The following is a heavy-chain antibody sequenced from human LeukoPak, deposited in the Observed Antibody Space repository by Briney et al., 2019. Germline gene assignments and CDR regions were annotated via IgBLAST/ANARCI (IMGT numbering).Heavy chain of an antibody. CDR3: AREASATVTPRGNEWVFDY. D-gene: IGHD4-17*01. CDR1: GYTFTNYA. J-gene: IGHJ4*02. CDR2: ISAYNGNT. V-gene: IGHV1-18*01. Sequence: ASVKVSCKASGYTFTNYAMHWVRQAPGQGLEWMGWISAYNGNTNYAQKLQGRVTMTTDTSTSTAYMELRSLRSDDTAVYYCAREASATVTPRGNEWVFDYWGQGTLVTVSS.